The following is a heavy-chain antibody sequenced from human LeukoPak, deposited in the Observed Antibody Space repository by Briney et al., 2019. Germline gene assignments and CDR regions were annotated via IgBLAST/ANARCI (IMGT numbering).Heavy chain of an antibody. J-gene: IGHJ4*02. CDR2: IRSKANSYAT. Sequence: PGGSLRLSCAASGFTFSGSAMHWVRQASGKGLEWVGRIRSKANSYATAYAASVKGRFTISRDDSKNTAYLQMNSLKTEDTAVYYCTSPPVDTAMVAPFDYWGQGTLVTVSS. V-gene: IGHV3-73*01. D-gene: IGHD5-18*01. CDR1: GFTFSGSA. CDR3: TSPPVDTAMVAPFDY.